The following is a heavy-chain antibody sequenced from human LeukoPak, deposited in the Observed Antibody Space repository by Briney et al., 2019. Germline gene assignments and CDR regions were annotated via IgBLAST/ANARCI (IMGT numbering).Heavy chain of an antibody. Sequence: SETLSLTCTVSGGSISSYYWSWIRQPPGKGLEWIGHIFYTGSTTYNPSLKSRVTISVDKSKNQFSLKLSSVTTADTAVYYCARAYGSGTFDPWGQGTLVTVSS. CDR3: ARAYGSGTFDP. J-gene: IGHJ5*02. V-gene: IGHV4-59*01. D-gene: IGHD3-10*01. CDR2: IFYTGST. CDR1: GGSISSYY.